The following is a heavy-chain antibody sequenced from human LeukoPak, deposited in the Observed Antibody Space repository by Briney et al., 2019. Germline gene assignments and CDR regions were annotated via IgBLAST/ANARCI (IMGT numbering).Heavy chain of an antibody. J-gene: IGHJ4*02. Sequence: SETLSLTCTVSGGSISSYYWSWIRQPAGKGLEWIGRIYTSGSTNYNPSLKSRVTISVDTSKNQFSLKLSSVTAADTAVYYCARGVNYYDSSGYAHARYFDYWGQGTLVTVSS. V-gene: IGHV4-4*07. D-gene: IGHD3-22*01. CDR1: GGSISSYY. CDR3: ARGVNYYDSSGYAHARYFDY. CDR2: IYTSGST.